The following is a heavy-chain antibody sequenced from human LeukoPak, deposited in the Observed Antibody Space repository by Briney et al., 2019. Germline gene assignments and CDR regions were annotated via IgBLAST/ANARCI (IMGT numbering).Heavy chain of an antibody. D-gene: IGHD1-26*01. J-gene: IGHJ4*02. CDR3: AKDQRWESPHYLDS. CDR1: GFDFGRNY. Sequence: GGSLRLSCAASGFDFGRNYMTWVRQAPGKGLEWVSFIYSGGATYYADSVRGRFTISRDSSKNTLYVQMNSLRDEDTAVYYCAKDQRWESPHYLDSWGQGTLVTVSS. CDR2: IYSGGAT. V-gene: IGHV3-53*01.